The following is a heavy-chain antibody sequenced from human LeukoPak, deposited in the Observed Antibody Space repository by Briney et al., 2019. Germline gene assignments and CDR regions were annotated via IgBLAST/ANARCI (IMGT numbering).Heavy chain of an antibody. CDR2: IYSGGGT. J-gene: IGHJ3*02. Sequence: GGSMRLSCAASGFIFSSYWMTWVRQAPGKGLEWVSVIYSGGGTIRYADSVKGRFTISRDNSKNTLYLQMNSLRAEDTAVYYCARKGVAWAFDIWGQGTMVTVSS. CDR3: ARKGVAWAFDI. V-gene: IGHV3-23*03. D-gene: IGHD5-12*01. CDR1: GFIFSSYW.